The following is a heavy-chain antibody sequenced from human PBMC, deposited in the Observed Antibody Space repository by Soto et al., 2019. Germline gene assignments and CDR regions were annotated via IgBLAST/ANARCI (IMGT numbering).Heavy chain of an antibody. CDR3: ARVAALMTTVTTPSYYFDY. Sequence: SETLSLTCTVSGGSISSYYWSWIRQPPGKGLEWIGYIYYSGSTNYNPSLKSRVTISVDTSKNQFSLKLSSVTAADTAVYYCARVAALMTTVTTPSYYFDYWGQGTLVTVSS. CDR2: IYYSGST. D-gene: IGHD4-17*01. CDR1: GGSISSYY. V-gene: IGHV4-59*08. J-gene: IGHJ4*02.